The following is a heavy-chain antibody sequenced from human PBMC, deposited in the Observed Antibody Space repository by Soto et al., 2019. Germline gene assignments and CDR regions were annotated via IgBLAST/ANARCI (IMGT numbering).Heavy chain of an antibody. V-gene: IGHV3-33*01. D-gene: IGHD3-16*01. CDR1: GFTFSSYG. CDR3: ARDGDVNTGFGNDY. Sequence: QVQLVESGGGVVQPGRSLRLSCAASGFTFSSYGMHWVRQAPGKGLEWVAFIWHDGGNKSYAESVKGRFTISRNNSKNTLYLQMTSLSAEDTAMYYCARDGDVNTGFGNDYWGQGTLVTVSS. CDR2: IWHDGGNK. J-gene: IGHJ4*02.